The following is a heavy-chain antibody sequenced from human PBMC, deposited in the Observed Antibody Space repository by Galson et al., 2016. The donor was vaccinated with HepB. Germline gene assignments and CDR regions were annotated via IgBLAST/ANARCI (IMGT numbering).Heavy chain of an antibody. CDR2: ISYCGDPK. CDR1: GFSFSDYD. Sequence: SLRLSCAASGFSFSDYDMTWIRQAPGKGLEWVSYISYCGDPKSYADSVKGRFTITRDNAKNSLCLQMSRLRAEDSAIYYCVRSEQVNPYNFVGYYYYGLDVWGQGTTVTVSS. CDR3: VRSEQVNPYNFVGYYYYGLDV. J-gene: IGHJ6*02. D-gene: IGHD1-1*01. V-gene: IGHV3-11*01.